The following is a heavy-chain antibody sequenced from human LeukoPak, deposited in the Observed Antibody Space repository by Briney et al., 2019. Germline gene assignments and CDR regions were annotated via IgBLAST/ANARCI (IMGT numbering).Heavy chain of an antibody. J-gene: IGHJ5*02. Sequence: SETLSLTCTVSGGSISSSSYYWGWIRQRPGKGLEWIGSIYSSGSTYYNLSLKRRVTISVDTSKNQFSLKLISVTAADTAVFYCARNWNDFLPNNWFDPWGQGTLVTVSS. CDR2: IYSSGST. D-gene: IGHD1-1*01. V-gene: IGHV4-39*01. CDR3: ARNWNDFLPNNWFDP. CDR1: GGSISSSSYY.